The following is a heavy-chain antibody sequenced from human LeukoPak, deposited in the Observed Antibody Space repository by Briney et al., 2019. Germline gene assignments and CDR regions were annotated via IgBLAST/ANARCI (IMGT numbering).Heavy chain of an antibody. V-gene: IGHV3-30*04. Sequence: GGSLRLSCAASGFTFSSYAMHWVRQAPGKGLEWVAVISYDGSNKYYADSVKGRFTISRDNSKNTLYLQMNSLRAEDTAVYYCARDFHIVVVTPRGAFDYWGQGTPVTVSS. CDR2: ISYDGSNK. CDR3: ARDFHIVVVTPRGAFDY. D-gene: IGHD2-21*02. J-gene: IGHJ4*02. CDR1: GFTFSSYA.